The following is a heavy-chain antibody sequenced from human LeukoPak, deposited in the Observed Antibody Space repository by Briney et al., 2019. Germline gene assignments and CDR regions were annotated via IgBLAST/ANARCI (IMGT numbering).Heavy chain of an antibody. Sequence: GRSLRLSCAASGFTVSSNYMSWVRQAPGKGLEWVSVIYSGGSTYYADSVKGRFTISRDNSKNTLYLQMNSLRAEDTAVYYCAREVSGGYSDYWGQGTLVTVSS. CDR3: AREVSGGYSDY. CDR2: IYSGGST. CDR1: GFTVSSNY. V-gene: IGHV3-66*02. J-gene: IGHJ4*02. D-gene: IGHD5-24*01.